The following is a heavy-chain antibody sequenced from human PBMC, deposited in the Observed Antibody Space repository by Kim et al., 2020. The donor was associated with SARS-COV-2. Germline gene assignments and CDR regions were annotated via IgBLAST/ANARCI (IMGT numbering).Heavy chain of an antibody. CDR1: GFTFSSYA. CDR2: ISYDGSNK. Sequence: GGSLRLSCAASGFTFSSYAMHWVRQAPGKGLEWVAVISYDGSNKYYADSVKGRFTISRDNSKNTLYLQMNSLRAEDTAVYYCASESLIVVVPAANMIWG. J-gene: IGHJ3*02. V-gene: IGHV3-30*04. CDR3: ASESLIVVVPAANMI. D-gene: IGHD2-2*01.